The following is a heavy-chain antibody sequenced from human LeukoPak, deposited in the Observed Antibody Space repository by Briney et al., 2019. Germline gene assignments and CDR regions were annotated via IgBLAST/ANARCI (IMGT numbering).Heavy chain of an antibody. CDR2: IDYSGRT. J-gene: IGHJ4*02. V-gene: IGHV4-59*08. Sequence: SETLSLTCTVSGDSTNLYYWSWIRQPPGKGLEWIGYIDYSGRTKYNPSLKSRVTISVDTSKNQFSLKLSSVTAADTAVYYCASSIPTPTTSPPLGYWGQGTLVTVSS. D-gene: IGHD1-26*01. CDR3: ASSIPTPTTSPPLGY. CDR1: GDSTNLYY.